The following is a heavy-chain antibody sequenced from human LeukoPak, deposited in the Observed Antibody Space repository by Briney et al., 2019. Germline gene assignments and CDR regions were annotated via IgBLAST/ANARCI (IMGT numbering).Heavy chain of an antibody. Sequence: GGSLRLSCAASGFTFSDYYMIWIRQAPGKGLEWVSYISSSGSYTNYADSVKGRVTISRDNAKNSLYLQMNSLRAGDTAVYYCARDRAGGSGSYSDYWGQGTLVTVSS. CDR2: ISSSGSYT. CDR1: GFTFSDYY. D-gene: IGHD1-26*01. CDR3: ARDRAGGSGSYSDY. V-gene: IGHV3-11*06. J-gene: IGHJ4*02.